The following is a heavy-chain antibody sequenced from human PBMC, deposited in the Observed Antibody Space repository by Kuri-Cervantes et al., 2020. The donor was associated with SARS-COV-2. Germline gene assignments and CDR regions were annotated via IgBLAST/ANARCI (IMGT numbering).Heavy chain of an antibody. Sequence: GGSLRLSCAASGFTFSSYAMSWVRQAPGKGLEWVSAISGSGGSTYYADSVKGRFTISRDNSKNTLYLQMNSLRAEDTAVYYCAKVSGDMYYYDSSGYLDWGQGTLVPSPQ. J-gene: IGHJ4*02. CDR2: ISGSGGST. D-gene: IGHD3-22*01. CDR1: GFTFSSYA. V-gene: IGHV3-23*01. CDR3: AKVSGDMYYYDSSGYLD.